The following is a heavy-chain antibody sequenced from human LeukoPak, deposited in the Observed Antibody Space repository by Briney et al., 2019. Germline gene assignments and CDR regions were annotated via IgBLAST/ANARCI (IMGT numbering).Heavy chain of an antibody. V-gene: IGHV1-8*01. J-gene: IGHJ4*02. CDR2: TNPNSGVT. CDR3: ARGPIYPKSGDYPNYYFDY. Sequence: ASVKVSCKASGYTFTSYDINWVRQATGQGLEWMGWTNPNSGVTGYAQKFQGRVSMTRDTSISTAYMELSSLRSEDTAVYFCARGPIYPKSGDYPNYYFDYWGQGTLVTVSS. D-gene: IGHD1-26*01. CDR1: GYTFTSYD.